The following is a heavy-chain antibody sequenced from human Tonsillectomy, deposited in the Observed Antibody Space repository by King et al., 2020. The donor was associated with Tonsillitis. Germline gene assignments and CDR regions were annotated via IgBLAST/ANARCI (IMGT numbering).Heavy chain of an antibody. J-gene: IGHJ4*02. CDR3: AGVGGLVRGIFRRDFDY. V-gene: IGHV3-7*01. D-gene: IGHD1-26*01. CDR2: IKQDGSEK. Sequence: DVQLVESGGGLVQPGGSLRLSCAASGFTFSSYWMSWVRQAPGKGLEWVANIKQDGSEKYYVDSVKGRFTISRDNAKNSLYLQMNSLRAEDTAVYYCAGVGGLVRGIFRRDFDYWGQGTLVTVSS. CDR1: GFTFSSYW.